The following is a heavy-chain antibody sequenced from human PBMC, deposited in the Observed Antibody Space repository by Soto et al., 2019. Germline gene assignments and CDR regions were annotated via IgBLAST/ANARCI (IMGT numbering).Heavy chain of an antibody. CDR1: GFTFSSYA. V-gene: IGHV3-23*01. D-gene: IGHD3-22*01. CDR3: AKVAGTYYYDSSGYYYDDNWFDP. J-gene: IGHJ5*02. CDR2: ISGSGGST. Sequence: EVQLLESGGGLVQPGGSLRLSCAASGFTFSSYAMSWVRQAPGKGLEWVSAISGSGGSTYYADSVKGRFTISRDNSKNTLYLQMNSLRAEDTAVYYCAKVAGTYYYDSSGYYYDDNWFDPWGQGTLVTVSS.